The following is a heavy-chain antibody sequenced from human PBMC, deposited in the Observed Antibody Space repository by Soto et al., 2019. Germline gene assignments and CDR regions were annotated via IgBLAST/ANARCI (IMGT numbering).Heavy chain of an antibody. CDR3: AKIPHTDFWRRRYYYMDV. Sequence: EVQLLESGGDVVQPGESLRLSCTASGFSLSSYAMNWVRQAPGRGLEWVSGIGSGDDATFYADSVMGRFTISRDNSKNMLYLQIDSLRAEDTAIYYCAKIPHTDFWRRRYYYMDVWGRGTTVTVS. CDR2: IGSGDDAT. CDR1: GFSLSSYA. V-gene: IGHV3-23*01. D-gene: IGHD3-3*01. J-gene: IGHJ6*03.